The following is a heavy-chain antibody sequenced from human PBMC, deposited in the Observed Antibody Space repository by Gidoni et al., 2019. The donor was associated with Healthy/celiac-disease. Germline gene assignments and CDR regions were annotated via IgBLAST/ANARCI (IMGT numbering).Heavy chain of an antibody. V-gene: IGHV3-30-3*01. Sequence: QVQLVESGGGVVQPGRSMRLSCAASGITFSSYGMPWVRQAPGKGLEWVSVISYDGSNKYYADSVKGRFTISRDNSKNTLYLQMNSLRAEDTALYYCARDGFVVVAATRYYYYGMDVWGQGTTVTVSS. CDR2: ISYDGSNK. J-gene: IGHJ6*02. CDR3: ARDGFVVVAATRYYYYGMDV. CDR1: GITFSSYG. D-gene: IGHD2-15*01.